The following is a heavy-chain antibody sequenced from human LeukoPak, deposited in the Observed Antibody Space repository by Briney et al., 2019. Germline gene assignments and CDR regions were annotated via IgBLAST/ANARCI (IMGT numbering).Heavy chain of an antibody. CDR2: INHSGST. CDR1: GGSFSGYY. CDR3: ARVMVRGVFSS. D-gene: IGHD3-10*01. J-gene: IGHJ4*02. Sequence: SETLSLSCAVYGGSFSGYYWSWIRQPPGEGLEWIGEINHSGSTNYNPSLKSRVTISVDTSKNQFSLKLSSVTAADTAVYYCARVMVRGVFSSRGQGTLVTVSS. V-gene: IGHV4-34*01.